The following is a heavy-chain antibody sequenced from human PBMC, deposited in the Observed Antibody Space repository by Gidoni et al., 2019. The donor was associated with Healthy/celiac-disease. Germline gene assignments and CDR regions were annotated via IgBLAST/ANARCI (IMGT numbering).Heavy chain of an antibody. D-gene: IGHD3-22*01. CDR1: GFTFSRHA. Sequence: EVQLLESGGGLVQPGGSLSLSCAASGFTFSRHAMSWVRQAPGKGLEWVSAISGSGGSTYYADSVKGRFTISRDNSKNTLYLQMNNLRAEDTAVYYCAKATMIVVVANAFDIWGQGTMVTVSS. CDR3: AKATMIVVVANAFDI. CDR2: ISGSGGST. J-gene: IGHJ3*02. V-gene: IGHV3-23*01.